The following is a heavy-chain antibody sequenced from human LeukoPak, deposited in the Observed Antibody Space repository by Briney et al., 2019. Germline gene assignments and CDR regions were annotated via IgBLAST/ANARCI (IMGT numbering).Heavy chain of an antibody. CDR2: IIPIFGTA. CDR1: GGTFSSYA. J-gene: IGHJ6*02. Sequence: SVKVSCKDSGGTFSSYAISWVRQAPGQGLEWMGGIIPIFGTANYAQKFQGRVTITADESTSTAYMELSSLRSEDTAVYYCARGDYYGSGSYKIPYYYYGMDVWGQGTTVTVSS. V-gene: IGHV1-69*13. D-gene: IGHD3-10*01. CDR3: ARGDYYGSGSYKIPYYYYGMDV.